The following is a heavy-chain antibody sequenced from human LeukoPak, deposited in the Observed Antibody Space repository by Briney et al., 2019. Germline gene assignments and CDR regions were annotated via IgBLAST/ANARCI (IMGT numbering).Heavy chain of an antibody. CDR3: AKRNKNFWNAYPDY. D-gene: IGHD3-3*01. Sequence: PGGSLRLSCAASGFTINNYAMSWVRQTPGKGLEWVSAISGSGGSVGNTYYADSVKGRFTISRDDSKNILFLQMNSLRADDTAVYYCAKRNKNFWNAYPDYWGQGTLVTVSS. CDR1: GFTINNYA. J-gene: IGHJ4*02. CDR2: ISGSGGSVGNT. V-gene: IGHV3-23*01.